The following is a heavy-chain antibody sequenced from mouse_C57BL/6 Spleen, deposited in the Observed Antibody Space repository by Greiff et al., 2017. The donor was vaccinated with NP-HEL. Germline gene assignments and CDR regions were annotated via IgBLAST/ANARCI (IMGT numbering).Heavy chain of an antibody. D-gene: IGHD4-1*01. Sequence: VQLQQSGPELVKPGASVKISCKASGYAFSSSWMNWVKQRPGKGLEWIGRIYPGDGDTNYNGKFKGKATLTADKSSSTAYMQLSSLTSEDSAVYFCARGETGTNYWGQGTTLTVSS. CDR1: GYAFSSSW. CDR2: IYPGDGDT. V-gene: IGHV1-82*01. J-gene: IGHJ2*01. CDR3: ARGETGTNY.